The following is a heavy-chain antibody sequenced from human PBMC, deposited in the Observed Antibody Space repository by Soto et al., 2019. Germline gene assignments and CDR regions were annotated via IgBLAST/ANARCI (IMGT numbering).Heavy chain of an antibody. Sequence: HPGGSLRLSCAASGFTFSSYGMHWVRQAPGKGLEWVAVISYDGSNKYYADSVKGRFTISRDNSKNTLYLQMNSLRAEDTAVYYCAKDPTVTTTLGYWGQGTLVTVSS. V-gene: IGHV3-30*18. CDR2: ISYDGSNK. J-gene: IGHJ4*02. CDR3: AKDPTVTTTLGY. D-gene: IGHD4-4*01. CDR1: GFTFSSYG.